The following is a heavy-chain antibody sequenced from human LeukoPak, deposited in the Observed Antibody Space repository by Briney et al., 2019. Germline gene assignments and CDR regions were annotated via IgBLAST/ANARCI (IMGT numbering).Heavy chain of an antibody. CDR2: INHSGST. CDR1: GGSFSGYY. J-gene: IGHJ4*02. V-gene: IGHV4-34*01. D-gene: IGHD1-26*01. CDR3: AIWDSNSAIDY. Sequence: SETLSLTCAVYGGSFSGYYWSWIRQPPGKGLEWIGEINHSGSTNYNPPLKSRVTISVDTSKNQFSLKLSSVTAADTAVYYCAIWDSNSAIDYWGQGTLVTVSS.